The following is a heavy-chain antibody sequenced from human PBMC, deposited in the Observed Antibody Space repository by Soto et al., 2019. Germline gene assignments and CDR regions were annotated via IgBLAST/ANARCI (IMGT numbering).Heavy chain of an antibody. CDR1: GFTFDDYA. CDR3: ASSIRDLAVGVDY. Sequence: GGSLRLSCAASGFTFDDYAMHWVRQAPGKGLEWVSGISWNSGSIGYADSVKGRFTISRDNAKNSLYLQMNSLRAEDTALYYCASSIRDLAVGVDYWGQGTLVTVSS. J-gene: IGHJ4*02. D-gene: IGHD6-19*01. CDR2: ISWNSGSI. V-gene: IGHV3-9*01.